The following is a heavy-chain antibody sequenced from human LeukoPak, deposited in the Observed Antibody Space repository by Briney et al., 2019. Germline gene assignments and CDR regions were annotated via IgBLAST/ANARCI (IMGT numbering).Heavy chain of an antibody. CDR3: ARDRLQLQS. Sequence: SETLSLTCAVYGGSLSGYYWSWIRQPPGKGLEWIGEINHRGGTNYNPSLKSRVTISVDTSKNQFSLKLSSVTAADTAVYYCARDRLQLQSWGQGTLVTVSS. J-gene: IGHJ5*02. CDR2: INHRGGT. D-gene: IGHD1-1*01. CDR1: GGSLSGYY. V-gene: IGHV4-34*01.